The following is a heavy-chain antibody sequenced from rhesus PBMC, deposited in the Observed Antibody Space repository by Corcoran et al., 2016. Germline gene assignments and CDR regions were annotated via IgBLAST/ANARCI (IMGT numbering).Heavy chain of an antibody. CDR2: IYVSGGST. Sequence: QVQLQESGPAVVKPSATLSLTCAVSGVSISGSNWWSWIRQSPGKGREWIGGIYVSGGSTEFNPSSKSRVTISTDTCKSQFSLNLSSVTAADTAVYYGAGIYDSGYFDYWGQGVLVTVSS. CDR1: GVSISGSNW. D-gene: IGHD3-28*01. J-gene: IGHJ4*01. V-gene: IGHV4-93*01. CDR3: AGIYDSGYFDY.